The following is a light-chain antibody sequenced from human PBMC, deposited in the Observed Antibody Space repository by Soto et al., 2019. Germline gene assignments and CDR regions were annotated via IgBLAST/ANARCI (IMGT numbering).Light chain of an antibody. J-gene: IGLJ3*02. Sequence: QSVVTQPPSASGTPGQRVTMSCSGSRSNIGNNFVSWYQQVPGMAPKLLIYRNDQRPSGVPDRFSGSKSAPSASLAITGLRSEDEADYFCATWDDTLTTLVFGRGTKVTVL. CDR2: RND. CDR3: ATWDDTLTTLV. CDR1: RSNIGNNF. V-gene: IGLV1-47*01.